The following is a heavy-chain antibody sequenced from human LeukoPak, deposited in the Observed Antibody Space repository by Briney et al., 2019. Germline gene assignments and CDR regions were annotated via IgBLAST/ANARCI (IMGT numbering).Heavy chain of an antibody. D-gene: IGHD4-17*01. Sequence: WVSAISGSGGSTYYADSVKGRFTISRDNSKNTLYLQMNSLRAEDTAVYYCAKVLYGDYPGRWGQGTLVTVSS. J-gene: IGHJ4*02. V-gene: IGHV3-23*01. CDR3: AKVLYGDYPGR. CDR2: ISGSGGST.